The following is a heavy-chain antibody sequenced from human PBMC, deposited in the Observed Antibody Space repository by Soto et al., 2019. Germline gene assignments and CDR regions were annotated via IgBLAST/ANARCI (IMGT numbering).Heavy chain of an antibody. Sequence: SETLSLTCTVSGGSISSSSYYWGWIHQPPGKGLEWIGSIYYSGSTYYNPSLKSRVTISVDTSKNQFSLKLSSVTAADTAVYYCARQAYYDILTGYFRIGDYYYYGMDVWGQGTTVTVSS. CDR1: GGSISSSSYY. V-gene: IGHV4-39*01. CDR2: IYYSGST. CDR3: ARQAYYDILTGYFRIGDYYYYGMDV. J-gene: IGHJ6*02. D-gene: IGHD3-9*01.